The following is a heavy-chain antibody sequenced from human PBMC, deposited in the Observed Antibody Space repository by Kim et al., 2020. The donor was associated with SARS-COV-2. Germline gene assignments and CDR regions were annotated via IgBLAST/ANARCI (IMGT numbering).Heavy chain of an antibody. CDR1: GFSLNYYG. Sequence: GGSLRLSCAVSGFSLNYYGIHWVRQAPGKGLEWVAVISSDGSNKYYADSVKGRFTISRDNSKNTLYLQMNSLRPEDTAVYYCAKIVTTVTPMTLYVWGQGTTVTVSS. CDR3: AKIVTTVTPMTLYV. J-gene: IGHJ6*02. CDR2: ISSDGSNK. V-gene: IGHV3-30*18. D-gene: IGHD4-17*01.